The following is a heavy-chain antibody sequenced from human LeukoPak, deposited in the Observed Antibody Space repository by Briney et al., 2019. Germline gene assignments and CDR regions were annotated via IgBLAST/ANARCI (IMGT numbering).Heavy chain of an antibody. CDR3: ARALYDSDGYPGGDY. CDR2: ITTYNGNT. V-gene: IGHV1-18*01. Sequence: ASVRVSCKASGYPFSGYRISWVRQAPGQGLEWMGWITTYNGNTNCAQKFQGGVTMTTDTSTTTAYMELRSLRSDDTAVYYCARALYDSDGYPGGDYWGQGTLVTVSS. J-gene: IGHJ4*02. CDR1: GYPFSGYR. D-gene: IGHD3-22*01.